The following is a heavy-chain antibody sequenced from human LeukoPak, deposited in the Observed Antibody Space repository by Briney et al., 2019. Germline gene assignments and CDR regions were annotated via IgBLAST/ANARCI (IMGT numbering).Heavy chain of an antibody. V-gene: IGHV4-39*07. D-gene: IGHD3-10*01. J-gene: IGHJ4*02. Sequence: SETLSLTCTVSGGSISSSSYYWGWIRQPPGKGLEWIGSIYYSGSTYYNPSLKSRVTISVDTSKNQFSLKLSSVTAADTAVYYCARGPNTSYGSGSYLWGNWGQGTLVTVSS. CDR1: GGSISSSSYY. CDR2: IYYSGST. CDR3: ARGPNTSYGSGSYLWGN.